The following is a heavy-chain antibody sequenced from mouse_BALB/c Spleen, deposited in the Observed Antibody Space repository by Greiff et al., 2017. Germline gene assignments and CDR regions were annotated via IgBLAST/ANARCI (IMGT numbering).Heavy chain of an antibody. D-gene: IGHD1-1*01. Sequence: VQLQQSGAELVKPGASVKLSCTASGFNFKDSYMHWVKQRPEQGLEWIGRIYPANGNTKYDPKFQGKATITADTSTNAAYLRLSSLTSEDTAVYYCARDYYGRDYFDYWGQGTTRTVSS. V-gene: IGHV14-3*02. J-gene: IGHJ2*01. CDR2: IYPANGNT. CDR1: GFNFKDSY. CDR3: ARDYYGRDYFDY.